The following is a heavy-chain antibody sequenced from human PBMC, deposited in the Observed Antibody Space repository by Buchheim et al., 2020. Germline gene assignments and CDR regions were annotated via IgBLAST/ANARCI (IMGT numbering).Heavy chain of an antibody. CDR2: IYYSGST. CDR3: ASPGVMWELL. Sequence: QLQLQGSGPGLVKPSETLSLTCTVSGGSISSSSYSWGWIRQPPGKGLEWFGSIYYSGSTYYNPSLKSRATISVDTSKNQFSLKLSSVTAADTAVYYCASPGVMWELLWGQGTL. J-gene: IGHJ4*02. V-gene: IGHV4-39*01. D-gene: IGHD2-15*01. CDR1: GGSISSSSYS.